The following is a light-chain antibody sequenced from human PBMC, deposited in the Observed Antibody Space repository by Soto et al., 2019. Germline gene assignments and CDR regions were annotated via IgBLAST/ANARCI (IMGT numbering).Light chain of an antibody. CDR2: LGS. V-gene: IGKV2-28*01. CDR3: MQVRQPPYT. J-gene: IGKJ2*01. CDR1: QSLLHINGYNY. Sequence: DIVMTQSPLSLPVTPGEPASISCRSSQSLLHINGYNYLDWYLQKPGQSPQVLIYLGSNRASGIPDRFSGSGSGTDFSLKISRVEAEDVGVYYCMQVRQPPYTFGQGTKLAIK.